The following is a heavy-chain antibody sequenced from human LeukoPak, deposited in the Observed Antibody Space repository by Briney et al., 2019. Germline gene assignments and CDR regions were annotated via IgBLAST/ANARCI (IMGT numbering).Heavy chain of an antibody. J-gene: IGHJ3*02. CDR1: GYTFTSYG. Sequence: ASVKVSCKASGYTFTSYGISWVQQAPGQRLEWMGWISAYNGNTNYAQKLQGRVTMTTDTSTSTAYMELRSLRSDDTAVYYCARDFLYCGGDCYSNRGPFDIWGQGTMVTVSS. V-gene: IGHV1-18*01. CDR3: ARDFLYCGGDCYSNRGPFDI. CDR2: ISAYNGNT. D-gene: IGHD2-21*02.